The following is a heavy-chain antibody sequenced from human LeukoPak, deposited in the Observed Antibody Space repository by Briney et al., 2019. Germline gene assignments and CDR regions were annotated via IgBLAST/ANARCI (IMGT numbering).Heavy chain of an antibody. J-gene: IGHJ4*02. V-gene: IGHV1-69*05. CDR1: GGTFSSYS. CDR2: IIPIYGTA. Sequence: GASVKVSCKASGGTFSSYSIRWVRQAPGQGLEWMGGIIPIYGTANYAQKFQGRVTITTDESTSTAYMELSSLRSEDTAVYYCAREGDYGDYAFDYWGQGTLVTVSS. D-gene: IGHD4-17*01. CDR3: AREGDYGDYAFDY.